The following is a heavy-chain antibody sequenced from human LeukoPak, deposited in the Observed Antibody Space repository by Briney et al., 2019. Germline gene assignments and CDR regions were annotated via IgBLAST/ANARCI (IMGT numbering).Heavy chain of an antibody. V-gene: IGHV5-51*01. CDR2: IYPDDSDA. J-gene: IGHJ3*01. CDR1: GYRFNAYW. CDR3: ARPNITSYYDSRGYDAFDV. Sequence: GESLKISCKGSGYRFNAYWIAWVRQMPGKGLEWMGIIYPDDSDARYSPSFQGQVTISADKSVRTAYLQWSSLKASDTAMYYCARPNITSYYDSRGYDAFDVWGQGTMVTVSS. D-gene: IGHD3-22*01.